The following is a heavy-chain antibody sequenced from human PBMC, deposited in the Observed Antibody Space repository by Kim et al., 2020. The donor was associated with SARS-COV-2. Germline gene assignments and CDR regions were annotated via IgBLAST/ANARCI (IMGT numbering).Heavy chain of an antibody. V-gene: IGHV3-23*01. CDR3: ARPIYDSTGPEYFKR. CDR2: ISGSGDRT. Sequence: GGSLRLSCAASGFTFSSHVMGWVRQAPGKVLEWVSAISGSGDRTPYADPVKGRLTISRDNSKNTLYLQMSSLRAEDTAVSYCARPIYDSTGPEYFKRWG. CDR1: GFTFSSHV. J-gene: IGHJ1*01. D-gene: IGHD3-22*01.